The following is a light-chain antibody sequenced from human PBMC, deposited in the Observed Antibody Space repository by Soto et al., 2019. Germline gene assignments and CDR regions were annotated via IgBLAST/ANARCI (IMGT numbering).Light chain of an antibody. V-gene: IGLV1-51*01. CDR1: RSNIGNNY. CDR3: TSFAPGRIYV. J-gene: IGLJ1*01. CDR2: DND. Sequence: QSVLTQPPSVSAAPGQKVTVSCSGSRSNIGNNYVSWHQHLPGTAPKLLIYDNDRRPSGIPDRFSASKSGTSATLGITGLQTGDEADYYCTSFAPGRIYVFGSGNKVTVL.